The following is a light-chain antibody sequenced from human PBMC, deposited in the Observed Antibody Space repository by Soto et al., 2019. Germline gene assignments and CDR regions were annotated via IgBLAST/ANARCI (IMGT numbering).Light chain of an antibody. J-gene: IGLJ3*02. CDR2: DVS. V-gene: IGLV2-11*01. CDR3: CSYAGSYTFGV. CDR1: SSDVGGYNY. Sequence: QSVLTQPRSVSGSPGQSVTISCTGTSSDVGGYNYVSWYQQHPGKAPKLMIYDVSKRPSGVPDLFSGSKSGNTASLTISGLQAEDEADYYCCSYAGSYTFGVFGGGTKLTVL.